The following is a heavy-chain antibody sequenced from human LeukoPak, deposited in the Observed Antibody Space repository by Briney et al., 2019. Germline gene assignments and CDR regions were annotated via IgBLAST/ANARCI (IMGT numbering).Heavy chain of an antibody. CDR2: INSDGSST. CDR3: AGNLYTRFGDC. D-gene: IGHD2-2*01. V-gene: IGHV3-74*01. CDR1: GFTFSDYL. Sequence: PGGSLRLSCAASGFTFSDYLMHWVRQTPAKGLAWVSRINSDGSSTIYADSVKGRFTISRDNAQNTLYLQMNSLRAEDTAVYYCAGNLYTRFGDCWGQGALVTVSS. J-gene: IGHJ4*02.